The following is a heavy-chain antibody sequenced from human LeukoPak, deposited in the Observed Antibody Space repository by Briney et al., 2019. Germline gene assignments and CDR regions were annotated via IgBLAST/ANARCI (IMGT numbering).Heavy chain of an antibody. V-gene: IGHV5-51*01. D-gene: IGHD1-14*01. CDR3: AILSARTGDLDY. Sequence: GESLKISCKGSGYSFTSYWIGWVGQMPGKGLEWMGIIYPGDSDTRYSPSFQGQVTISADKSISTAYLQWSSLKASNTAMFYCAILSARTGDLDYWGQGTLVTVSS. J-gene: IGHJ4*02. CDR1: GYSFTSYW. CDR2: IYPGDSDT.